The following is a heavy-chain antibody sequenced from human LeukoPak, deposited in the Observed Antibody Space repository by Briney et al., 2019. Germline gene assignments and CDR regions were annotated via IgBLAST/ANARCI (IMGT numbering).Heavy chain of an antibody. CDR3: AKDGWSYYDSSGYPYFDY. J-gene: IGHJ4*02. V-gene: IGHV3-23*01. CDR1: GFTFSSYA. D-gene: IGHD3-22*01. Sequence: GGSLRLSCAASGFTFSSYAMSWVPQAPGKGLEWVSAISGSGGSTYYADSVKGRFTISRDNSKNTLYLQMNSLRAEDTAVYYCAKDGWSYYDSSGYPYFDYWGQGTLVTVSS. CDR2: ISGSGGST.